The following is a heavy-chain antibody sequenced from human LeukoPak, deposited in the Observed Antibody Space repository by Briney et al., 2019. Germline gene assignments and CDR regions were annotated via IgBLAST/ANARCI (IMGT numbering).Heavy chain of an antibody. CDR3: ARDMNCSGDSCYIYFQH. V-gene: IGHV1-2*02. CDR2: INPNSGGT. Sequence: ASVKVSCKASGYTFTGYYMHWVRQAPGQGLEWMGWINPNSGGTNYAQKFQGRVTMTRDTSISTAYMELSRLRSDDTAVYYCARDMNCSGDSCYIYFQHWGQGTLVTVSS. CDR1: GYTFTGYY. D-gene: IGHD2-15*01. J-gene: IGHJ1*01.